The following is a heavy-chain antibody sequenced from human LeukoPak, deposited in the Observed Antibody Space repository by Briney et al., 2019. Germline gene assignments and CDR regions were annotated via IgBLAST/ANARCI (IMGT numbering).Heavy chain of an antibody. J-gene: IGHJ4*02. CDR2: IYHSGNT. V-gene: IGHV4-38-2*02. CDR1: GYSISSGYY. Sequence: KPSETLSLTCTVSGYSISSGYYWAWIRQPPGKGLQWIGNIYHSGNTYYNPSLKSRVSISVDTSKNHFSLKLSSVTAADTAVYYCARDFRGGYDFWSGYYTPYYFDYWGQGTLVTVSP. CDR3: ARDFRGGYDFWSGYYTPYYFDY. D-gene: IGHD3-3*01.